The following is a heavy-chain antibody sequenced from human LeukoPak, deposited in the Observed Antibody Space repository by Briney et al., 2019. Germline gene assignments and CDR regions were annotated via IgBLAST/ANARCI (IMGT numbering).Heavy chain of an antibody. CDR2: IYSGGNT. J-gene: IGHJ4*02. D-gene: IGHD2-21*01. V-gene: IGHV3-53*05. CDR3: AKEFNRGLPDY. CDR1: GLTVSSNY. Sequence: GGSLRLSCAASGLTVSSNYMSWVRQAPGKGLEWVSVIYSGGNTYYADSMKGRFTISRDNSKNTLYLQMSSLRAEDTAVYYCAKEFNRGLPDYWGQGTLVTVPS.